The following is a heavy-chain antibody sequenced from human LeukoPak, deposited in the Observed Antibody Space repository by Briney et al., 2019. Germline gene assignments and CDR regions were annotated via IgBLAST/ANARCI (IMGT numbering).Heavy chain of an antibody. CDR1: GFTFRNYA. D-gene: IGHD5-24*01. CDR2: ISYDGVHL. V-gene: IGHV3-30*04. CDR3: ARDEYDGYNLGPSNY. Sequence: GGSLRLSCAASGFTFRNYAMHWVRKAPDKGLDWVAVISYDGVHLNYADSVRGRFTISRDDSKSTLYLQLNSLRTEDTALYYCARDEYDGYNLGPSNYWGQGTLVTVSS. J-gene: IGHJ4*02.